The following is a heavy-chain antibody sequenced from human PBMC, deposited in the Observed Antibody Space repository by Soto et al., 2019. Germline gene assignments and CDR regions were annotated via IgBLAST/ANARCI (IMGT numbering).Heavy chain of an antibody. CDR2: IVPIFGTP. CDR1: GGTFSSFG. CDR3: ARGLVNYGSGSYLYFDS. J-gene: IGHJ4*02. Sequence: ASVKVSCKASGGTFSSFGLSWVRQAPGRGLEWMGGIVPIFGTPDYAQNFQGRVTIVTDDSTTTVYTELSTLRSEDTATYYCARGLVNYGSGSYLYFDSWGQGSPVTVSS. D-gene: IGHD3-10*01. V-gene: IGHV1-69*05.